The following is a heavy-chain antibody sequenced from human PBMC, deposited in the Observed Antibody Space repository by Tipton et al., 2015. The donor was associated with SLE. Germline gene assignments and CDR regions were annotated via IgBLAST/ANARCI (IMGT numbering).Heavy chain of an antibody. J-gene: IGHJ4*02. CDR1: LYSIGSGFY. D-gene: IGHD3-16*01. CDR3: ARPVSTLPTGGGGYFDY. Sequence: TLSLTCTVSLYSIGSGFYWDWIRQPPGKGLEWIGKIHYSGDTYYNPSLKSRVTTSVDTSKNQFSLKLSSVTAADTAVYYCARPVSTLPTGGGGYFDYWGQGTLVNVSS. CDR2: IHYSGDT. V-gene: IGHV4-38-2*02.